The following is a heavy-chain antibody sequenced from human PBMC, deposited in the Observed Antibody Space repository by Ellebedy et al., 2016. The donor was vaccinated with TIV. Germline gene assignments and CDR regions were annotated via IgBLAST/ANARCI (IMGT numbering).Heavy chain of an antibody. D-gene: IGHD6-19*01. Sequence: PGGSLRLSCAASGFTINNYAMSWVRQAPGKGLEWVSTISGSGSSTYYTDSVKGRFTIPRDNSKNTLYLQMNSLRAEDTAVYYCANPRVAGTLGLFDYWGQGTLVTVSS. J-gene: IGHJ4*02. CDR3: ANPRVAGTLGLFDY. V-gene: IGHV3-23*01. CDR1: GFTINNYA. CDR2: ISGSGSST.